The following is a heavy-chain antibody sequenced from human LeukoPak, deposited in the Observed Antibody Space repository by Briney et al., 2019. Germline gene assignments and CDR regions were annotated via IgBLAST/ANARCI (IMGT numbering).Heavy chain of an antibody. CDR1: GFTVSSNY. CDR2: IYSGGDT. D-gene: IGHD3-22*01. V-gene: IGHV3-53*01. CDR3: ARAGNYDSSGPFDY. Sequence: GGSLRLSCAASGFTVSSNYMSWVRQAPGKGLEWVSVIYSGGDTYYADSVKGRFTISRDSSKNTLFLQMNSLRAEDTAVYYCARAGNYDSSGPFDYWGQGTLVTVSS. J-gene: IGHJ4*02.